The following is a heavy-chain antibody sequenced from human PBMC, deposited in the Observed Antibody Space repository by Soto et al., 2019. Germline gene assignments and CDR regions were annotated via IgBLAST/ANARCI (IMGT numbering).Heavy chain of an antibody. D-gene: IGHD1-20*01. CDR2: ISSSSSYI. Sequence: EVQLVESGGGLVKPGGSLRLSCAASGFPFSSYSMNWVRQAPGKGLEWVSSISSSSSYIYYADSVKGRFTISRDNAKNSLYLQMSSLRAEDTAVYYCATARGNSNKNDYWCQGTLVTVSS. CDR3: ATARGNSNKNDY. V-gene: IGHV3-21*01. CDR1: GFPFSSYS. J-gene: IGHJ4*02.